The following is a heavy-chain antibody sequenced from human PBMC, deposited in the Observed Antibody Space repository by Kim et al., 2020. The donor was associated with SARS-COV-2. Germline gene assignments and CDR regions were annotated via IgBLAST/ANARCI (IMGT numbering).Heavy chain of an antibody. V-gene: IGHV4-31*03. CDR1: GGSISSGGYY. CDR3: ARWPHYGDKYNWFDP. J-gene: IGHJ5*02. D-gene: IGHD4-17*01. Sequence: SETLSLTCTVSGGSISSGGYYWSWIRQHPGKGLEWIGYIYYSGSTYYNPSLKSRVTISVDTSKNQFSLKLSSVTAADTAVYYCARWPHYGDKYNWFDPWGQGTLVTVSS. CDR2: IYYSGST.